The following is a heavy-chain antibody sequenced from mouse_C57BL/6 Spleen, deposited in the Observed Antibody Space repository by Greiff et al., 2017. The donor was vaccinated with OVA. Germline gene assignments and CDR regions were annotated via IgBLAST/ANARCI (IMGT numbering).Heavy chain of an antibody. J-gene: IGHJ3*01. Sequence: QVQLKQPGAELVRPGSSVKLSCKASGYTFTSYWMDWVKQRPGQGLEWIGNIYPSDSETHYNQKFKDKATLTVDKSSSTAYMQLSSLTSEDSAVYYCAREGLDYYGSSFAWFAYWGQGTLVTVSA. D-gene: IGHD1-1*01. CDR2: IYPSDSET. V-gene: IGHV1-61*01. CDR3: AREGLDYYGSSFAWFAY. CDR1: GYTFTSYW.